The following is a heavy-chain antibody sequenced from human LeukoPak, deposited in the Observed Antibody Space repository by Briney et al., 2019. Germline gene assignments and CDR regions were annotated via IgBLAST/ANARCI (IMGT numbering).Heavy chain of an antibody. CDR1: GFTFSNYW. D-gene: IGHD5-24*01. V-gene: IGHV3-7*01. CDR2: IKQDGSEK. CDR3: VRDAGSRDWFDP. J-gene: IGHJ5*02. Sequence: PGGSLRLSCAASGFTFSNYWMTWVRQAPVKGLEWVANIKQDGSEKYYVDSVKGRFTISRDNAKKSLYLQMNTLRAEDTAMYYCVRDAGSRDWFDPWGQGTLVTVSS.